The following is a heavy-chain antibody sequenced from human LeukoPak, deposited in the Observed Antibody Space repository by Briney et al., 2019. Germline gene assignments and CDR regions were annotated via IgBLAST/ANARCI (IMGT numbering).Heavy chain of an antibody. CDR2: ISPYNGNT. CDR1: GYSFTSYG. V-gene: IGHV1-18*01. CDR3: ARVDNGGFTWSLYYFDY. Sequence: ASVKVSCKASGYSFTSYGLYWVRQAPGQGLEWKGWISPYNGNTNYAQNLQGRVTMTTDTSTSTAYMELRSLRSDDTAVYYCARVDNGGFTWSLYYFDYWGQGTLVTVSS. D-gene: IGHD1-14*01. J-gene: IGHJ4*02.